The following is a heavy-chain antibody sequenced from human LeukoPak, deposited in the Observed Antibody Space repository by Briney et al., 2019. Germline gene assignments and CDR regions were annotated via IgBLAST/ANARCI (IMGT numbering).Heavy chain of an antibody. CDR3: ARQGSGYSSSWYADYRFDY. CDR2: IYYSGST. D-gene: IGHD6-13*01. V-gene: IGHV4-59*08. Sequence: PSETLSLTCTVSGGSISSYYWSWIRQPPGKGLEWIGYIYYSGSTNYNPSLKSRVTILVDTSKNQFSLKLSSVTAADTAVYYCARQGSGYSSSWYADYRFDYWGQGTLVTVSS. J-gene: IGHJ4*02. CDR1: GGSISSYY.